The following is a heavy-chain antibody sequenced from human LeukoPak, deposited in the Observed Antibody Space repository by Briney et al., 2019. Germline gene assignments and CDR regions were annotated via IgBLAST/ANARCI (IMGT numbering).Heavy chain of an antibody. Sequence: HPGGSLRLSCAASGFTFSSYGMHWVRQAPGKGLEWVAVISYDGSNKYYADSVKGRFTISRDNSKNTLYLQMNSLRAEDTAVYYCAKEGWEYYVNAEYFQHWGQGTLVTVSS. D-gene: IGHD3-10*02. CDR3: AKEGWEYYVNAEYFQH. CDR1: GFTFSSYG. V-gene: IGHV3-30*18. CDR2: ISYDGSNK. J-gene: IGHJ1*01.